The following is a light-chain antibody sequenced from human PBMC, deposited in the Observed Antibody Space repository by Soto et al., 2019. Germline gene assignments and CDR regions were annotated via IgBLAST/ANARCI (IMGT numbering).Light chain of an antibody. Sequence: DIVLTQSPDSLAVSLGGSATINCKSSQSILYSSNDKSYLAWYQQKPGQPPKLLIYWASTRHAGVPDRFSGSGSSRDFSLLTSSLQPEDVAAYYCQQYWSTSVTFGQGTRLE. V-gene: IGKV4-1*01. J-gene: IGKJ5*01. CDR1: QSILYSSNDKSY. CDR3: QQYWSTSVT. CDR2: WAS.